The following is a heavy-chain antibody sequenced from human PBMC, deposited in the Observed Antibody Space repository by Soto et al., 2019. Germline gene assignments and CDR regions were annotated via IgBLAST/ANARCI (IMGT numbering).Heavy chain of an antibody. CDR3: VKDSSSWYWFGP. V-gene: IGHV3-64D*06. J-gene: IGHJ5*02. CDR1: GFTFSSYA. D-gene: IGHD6-13*01. Sequence: GGSLRLSCAASGFTFSSYAMHWVRQAPGKGLEYVSAISSNGGSTYYGDSVKGRFTISRDNSKNTLYLQMSSLRAEDTAVYYCVKDSSSWYWFGPWGQGTLVTVSS. CDR2: ISSNGGST.